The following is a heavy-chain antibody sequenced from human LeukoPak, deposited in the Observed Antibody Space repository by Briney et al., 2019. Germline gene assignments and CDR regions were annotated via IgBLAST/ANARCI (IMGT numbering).Heavy chain of an antibody. Sequence: GESLKISCKGSGYSFTSYWIGWVRQMPGKGLEWMGIIYPGDSDTRYSPSFQGQVTISADKSISTAYLQWSSLKASDTAMYYCARSSLKSNYYDSSSWILFDPWGQGTLVTVSS. J-gene: IGHJ5*02. CDR1: GYSFTSYW. CDR2: IYPGDSDT. V-gene: IGHV5-51*01. D-gene: IGHD3-22*01. CDR3: ARSSLKSNYYDSSSWILFDP.